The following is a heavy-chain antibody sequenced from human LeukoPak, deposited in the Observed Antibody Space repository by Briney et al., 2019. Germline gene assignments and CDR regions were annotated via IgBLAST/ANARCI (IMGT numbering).Heavy chain of an antibody. J-gene: IGHJ4*02. CDR2: INHGGST. Sequence: PSETLSLICAVYGGSFSDHYWSWIRQPPGKGLEWIGEINHGGSTNYSPSLKSRVSISVDTSKNQFSLKLNSVTAADAAVYFCASHYSSGSYRYTGSFDSWGQGNVVTVSS. CDR3: ASHYSSGSYRYTGSFDS. D-gene: IGHD3-16*02. V-gene: IGHV4-34*01. CDR1: GGSFSDHY.